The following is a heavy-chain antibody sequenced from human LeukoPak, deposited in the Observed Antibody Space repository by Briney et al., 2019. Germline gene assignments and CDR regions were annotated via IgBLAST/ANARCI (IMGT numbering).Heavy chain of an antibody. CDR1: GGPFSGYY. V-gene: IGHV4-34*01. Sequence: PSETLSLTCAVYGGPFSGYYWSWIRQPPGKGLEWIGEINHSGSTNYNPSLKSRVTISVDTSKNQFSLKLSSVTAADTAVYYCARVEVRGVITDKWGQGTLVTVSS. J-gene: IGHJ4*02. D-gene: IGHD3-10*01. CDR2: INHSGST. CDR3: ARVEVRGVITDK.